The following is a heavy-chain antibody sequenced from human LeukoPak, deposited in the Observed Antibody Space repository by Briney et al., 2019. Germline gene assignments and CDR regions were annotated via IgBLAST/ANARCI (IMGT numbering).Heavy chain of an antibody. Sequence: ASVTVSCKASGYTFTGYYMHWVRQAPGQGLEWMGWINPNSGGTNYAQKFQGRVTMTRDTSISTAYMELSRLRSDDMAVYYCVDDYGDYGEVYWGQGTLVTVSS. CDR2: INPNSGGT. D-gene: IGHD4-17*01. J-gene: IGHJ4*02. CDR3: VDDYGDYGEVY. V-gene: IGHV1-2*02. CDR1: GYTFTGYY.